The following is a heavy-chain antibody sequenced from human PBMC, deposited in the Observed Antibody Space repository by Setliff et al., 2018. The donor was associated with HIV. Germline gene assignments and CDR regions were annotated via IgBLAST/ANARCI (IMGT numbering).Heavy chain of an antibody. CDR3: ARGTDGDYYYYMDV. V-gene: IGHV1-69*13. Sequence: SVKVSCKASGYTFTSYAMSWVRQAPGQGLEWMGGIIPMFGSANYAQKFQGRVTITADGSTRTVYMVLSSLRSEDTAVYYCARGTDGDYYYYMDVWGKGTTVTVSS. D-gene: IGHD3-10*01. CDR2: IIPMFGSA. CDR1: GYTFTSYA. J-gene: IGHJ6*03.